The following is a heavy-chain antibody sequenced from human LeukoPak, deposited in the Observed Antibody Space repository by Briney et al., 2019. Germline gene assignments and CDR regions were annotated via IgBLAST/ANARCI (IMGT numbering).Heavy chain of an antibody. D-gene: IGHD3-16*02. Sequence: ASVKVSCKASGYTFSNYDINGVRQATGQGLEWMGWMNPNSGKRVYAQKFQGRVTMTSNSSINTAYMELTSLTSDDTAVYYCAKGLRSDYWGQGTLVTVSS. J-gene: IGHJ4*02. V-gene: IGHV1-8*01. CDR1: GYTFSNYD. CDR2: MNPNSGKR. CDR3: AKGLRSDY.